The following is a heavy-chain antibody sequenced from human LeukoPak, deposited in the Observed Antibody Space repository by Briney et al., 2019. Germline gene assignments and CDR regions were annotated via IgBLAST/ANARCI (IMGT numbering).Heavy chain of an antibody. CDR3: ARDSWGELGHLYYYDSGSSPGFDY. D-gene: IGHD3-10*01. V-gene: IGHV3-30*03. Sequence: GGSLRLSCAASGFTFSNYGIHWVRQAPGKGLEWVAVISYDGSNKYYAESVKGRFTISRNNSKNTLYLQMSSLRAEDTAVYYRARDSWGELGHLYYYDSGSSPGFDYWGQGTLVTVSS. J-gene: IGHJ4*02. CDR2: ISYDGSNK. CDR1: GFTFSNYG.